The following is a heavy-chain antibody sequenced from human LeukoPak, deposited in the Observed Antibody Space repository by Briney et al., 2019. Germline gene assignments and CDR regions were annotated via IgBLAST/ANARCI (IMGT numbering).Heavy chain of an antibody. Sequence: PGGSLRLSCAASGFPFSTYAMNWVRQAPGKGLEWVEFIRYDGSNKYYADSVKGRFTISRDNSKNTLYLQMNSLRAEDTAVYYCAKDRGSSGSYYTFDYWGQGTLVTVSS. J-gene: IGHJ4*02. V-gene: IGHV3-30*02. CDR2: IRYDGSNK. CDR1: GFPFSTYA. CDR3: AKDRGSSGSYYTFDY. D-gene: IGHD3-10*01.